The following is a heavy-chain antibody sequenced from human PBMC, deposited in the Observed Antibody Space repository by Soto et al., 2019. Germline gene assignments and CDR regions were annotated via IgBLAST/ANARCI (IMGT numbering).Heavy chain of an antibody. CDR2: ISAYNGNT. CDR3: ARASGSSYWFDP. Sequence: ASVKVSCKASGYTFTSYAMQWVRQAPGQGLEWMGWISAYNGNTKYAQKLQGRVTMTTDTSTSTAYMELRSLRSDDTAVYYCARASGSSYWFDPWGQGTLVTVSS. J-gene: IGHJ5*02. D-gene: IGHD1-26*01. V-gene: IGHV1-18*01. CDR1: GYTFTSYA.